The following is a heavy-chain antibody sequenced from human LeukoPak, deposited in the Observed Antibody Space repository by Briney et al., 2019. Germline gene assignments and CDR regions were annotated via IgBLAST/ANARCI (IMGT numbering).Heavy chain of an antibody. J-gene: IGHJ4*02. V-gene: IGHV4-34*01. CDR1: GGSFSGYY. D-gene: IGHD6-19*01. CDR3: ARSKYSSGCFDY. Sequence: SETLSLTCAVYGGSFSGYYWSWIRQPPGKGLEWIGEINHSGSTNYNPSLKSRVTISVETSKNQFSLKLSSVTDADTAVYYCARSKYSSGCFDYWGQGTLVTVSS. CDR2: INHSGST.